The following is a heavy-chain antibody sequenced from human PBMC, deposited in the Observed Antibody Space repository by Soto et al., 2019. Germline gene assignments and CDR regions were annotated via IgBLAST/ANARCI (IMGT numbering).Heavy chain of an antibody. CDR3: ARHHLFFGEYSGMDV. CDR1: GYTFSSYD. Sequence: QVQLVQSGAEVKKPGASVKVSCKAPGYTFSSYDLNWVRQATGQGLEWMGWMNPNNGNTGYAQKLQGRFTMNRNTSISTAYMELTRLRSEDTAVYYCARHHLFFGEYSGMDVWGHGTTVTGSS. J-gene: IGHJ6*02. CDR2: MNPNNGNT. V-gene: IGHV1-8*01. D-gene: IGHD3-10*01.